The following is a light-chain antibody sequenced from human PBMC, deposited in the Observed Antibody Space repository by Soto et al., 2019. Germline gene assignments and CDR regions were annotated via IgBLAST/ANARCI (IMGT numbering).Light chain of an antibody. CDR2: KAS. Sequence: DIQRTQSPSALSASVGDRVTITCRASQSISSWLAWYQQKPGKAPKLLIYKASSLESGVPSRFSGSGSGTEFTLTISSLQPDDFATYYCQQQRTFGQGTKVDIK. CDR1: QSISSW. V-gene: IGKV1-5*03. J-gene: IGKJ1*01. CDR3: QQQRT.